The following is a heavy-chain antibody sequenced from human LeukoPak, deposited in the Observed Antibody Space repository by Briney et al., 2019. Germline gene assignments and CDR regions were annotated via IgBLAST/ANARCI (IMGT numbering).Heavy chain of an antibody. CDR2: INPSGGST. V-gene: IGHV1-46*01. D-gene: IGHD3-22*01. Sequence: ASVKVSCKASGYTSTSYYMHWVRQAPGQGLEWMGIINPSGGSTSYAQKFQGRVTMTRDTSTSTVYMELSSLRSEDTAVYYCAREILRYYYDSSGYYYPPDDWGQGTPVTASS. CDR3: AREILRYYYDSSGYYYPPDD. J-gene: IGHJ4*02. CDR1: GYTSTSYY.